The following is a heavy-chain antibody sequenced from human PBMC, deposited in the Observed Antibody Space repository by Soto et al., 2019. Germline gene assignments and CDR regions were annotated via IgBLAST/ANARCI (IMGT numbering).Heavy chain of an antibody. Sequence: ASVKVSCKASGYSLTSYYMHWVRQAPGQGLEWMGIINPSGGSTSYAQKFQGRVTMTRDTSTSTVYMDLSSLRCEDTAVYYCARAYRITMIVLPPDYWGQGTLVTVSS. V-gene: IGHV1-46*01. CDR2: INPSGGST. D-gene: IGHD3-22*01. CDR3: ARAYRITMIVLPPDY. CDR1: GYSLTSYY. J-gene: IGHJ4*02.